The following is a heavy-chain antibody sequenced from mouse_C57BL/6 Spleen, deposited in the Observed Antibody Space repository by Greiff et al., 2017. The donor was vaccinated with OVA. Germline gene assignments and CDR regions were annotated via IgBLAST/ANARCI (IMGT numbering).Heavy chain of an antibody. D-gene: IGHD3-2*02. Sequence: QVQLKQPGAELVMPGASVKLSCKASGYTFTSYWMHWVKQRPGQGLEWIGEIDPSDSYTNYNQKFKGKSTLTVDKSSSTAYMQLSSLTSEDSAVYYCATRDSSGYVGFAYWGQGTLVTVSA. J-gene: IGHJ3*01. CDR3: ATRDSSGYVGFAY. CDR1: GYTFTSYW. CDR2: IDPSDSYT. V-gene: IGHV1-69*01.